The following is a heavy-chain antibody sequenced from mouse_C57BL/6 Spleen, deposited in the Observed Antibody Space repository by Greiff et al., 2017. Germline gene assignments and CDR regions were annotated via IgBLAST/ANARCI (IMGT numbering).Heavy chain of an antibody. CDR3: ARWDYGSSFGY. V-gene: IGHV1-52*01. CDR1: GYTFTSYW. J-gene: IGHJ2*01. CDR2: IDPSDSET. D-gene: IGHD1-1*01. Sequence: VQLQQPGAELVRPGSSVKLSCKASGYTFTSYWMHWVKQRPIQGLEWIGNIDPSDSETHYNQKFKDKATLTVDKSSSTAYMQLSSLTSEDSAVYYCARWDYGSSFGYWGQGTTLTVAS.